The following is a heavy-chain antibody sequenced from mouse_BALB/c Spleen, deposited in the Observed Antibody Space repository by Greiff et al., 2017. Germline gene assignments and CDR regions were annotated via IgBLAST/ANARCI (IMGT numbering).Heavy chain of an antibody. Sequence: EVNLVESGGGLVKPGGSLKLSCAASGFTFSSYAMSWVRQTPEKRLEWVATISSGGSYTYYPDSVKGRFTISRDNAKNTLYLQMSSLRSEDTAMYYCAREATAHYFDYWGQGTTLTVSS. CDR3: AREATAHYFDY. D-gene: IGHD1-2*01. CDR2: ISSGGSYT. V-gene: IGHV5-9-3*01. J-gene: IGHJ2*01. CDR1: GFTFSSYA.